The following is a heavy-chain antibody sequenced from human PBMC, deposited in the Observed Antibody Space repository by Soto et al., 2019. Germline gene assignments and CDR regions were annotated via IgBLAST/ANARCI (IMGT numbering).Heavy chain of an antibody. D-gene: IGHD2-15*01. J-gene: IGHJ4*02. CDR1: GYTFTSYY. CDR3: ARAATHRRYFDY. Sequence: ASVKVSCKASGYTFTSYYMHWVRQSPGQGLEWMGIINPSGGSTSYAQKFQGRVTMTRDTSTSTVYMELSSLRSEDTAVYYCARAATHRRYFDYWGQGTLVTVSS. CDR2: INPSGGST. V-gene: IGHV1-46*01.